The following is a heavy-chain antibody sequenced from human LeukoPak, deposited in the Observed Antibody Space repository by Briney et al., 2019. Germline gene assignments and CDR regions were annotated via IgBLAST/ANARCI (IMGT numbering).Heavy chain of an antibody. CDR1: GYTFTSYD. Sequence: ASVKVSCKASGYTFTSYDINWVRQATGQGLEWMGWMNPNSGNTGYAQKFQGRVTMTRDTSISTAYMELSRLRSDDTAVYYCASSGNPNYFDYWGQGTLVTVSS. J-gene: IGHJ4*02. V-gene: IGHV1-8*01. CDR3: ASSGNPNYFDY. D-gene: IGHD4-23*01. CDR2: MNPNSGNT.